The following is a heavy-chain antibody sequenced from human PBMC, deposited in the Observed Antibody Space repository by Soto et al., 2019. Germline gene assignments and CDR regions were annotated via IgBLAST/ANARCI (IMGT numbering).Heavy chain of an antibody. J-gene: IGHJ6*03. CDR1: GGSISSYY. Sequence: SETLSLTCTVSGGSISSYYWSWIRQPPGKGLEWIGYIYYSGSTNYNPSLKSRVTISVDTSKNQFSLKLSSVTAADTAVYYCARLYYYYYYMDVWGKGTTVTVSS. CDR2: IYYSGST. V-gene: IGHV4-59*08. CDR3: ARLYYYYYYMDV.